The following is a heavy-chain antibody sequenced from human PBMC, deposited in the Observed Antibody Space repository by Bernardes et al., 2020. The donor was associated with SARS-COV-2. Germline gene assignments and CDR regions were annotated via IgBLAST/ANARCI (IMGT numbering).Heavy chain of an antibody. V-gene: IGHV3-21*01. D-gene: IGHD2-21*01. CDR2: ISSSGSHI. CDR3: ARDVSPFGHNSGDI. J-gene: IGHJ3*02. Sequence: GGSLRLSCAASGFTFNSYKMKWVRQAPGKGLERVSSISSSGSHIFYADSVKGRFTISRDNGKDTVYLQMNSLRVDDTARYYCARDVSPFGHNSGDIWGPGTMVTVSS. CDR1: GFTFNSYK.